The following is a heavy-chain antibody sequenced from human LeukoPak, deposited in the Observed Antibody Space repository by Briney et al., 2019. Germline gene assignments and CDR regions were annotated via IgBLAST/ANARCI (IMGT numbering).Heavy chain of an antibody. CDR2: IKQDGSEK. J-gene: IGHJ4*02. V-gene: IGHV3-7*01. Sequence: SGGSLRLSCAASGFTFSNYAIHWVRQAPGKGLEWVANIKQDGSEKYYVDSVKGRFTISRDNAKNSLYLQMNSLRAEDTAVYYCARAPPVAAFDYWGQGTLVTVSS. D-gene: IGHD6-19*01. CDR1: GFTFSNYA. CDR3: ARAPPVAAFDY.